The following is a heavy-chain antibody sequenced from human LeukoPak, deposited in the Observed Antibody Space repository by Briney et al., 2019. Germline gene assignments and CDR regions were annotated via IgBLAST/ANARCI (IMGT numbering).Heavy chain of an antibody. CDR3: AGGIQAGNYFDL. Sequence: PGGSLRLSCAASGFSLNNKYMSWVRQAPGKGLEWVSSIYSGGTTFYSDSVKGRLTISSDNYKNNLYLQMNNLRAEDTAVYYCAGGIQAGNYFDLWGQGTLVTVSS. J-gene: IGHJ5*02. CDR2: IYSGGTT. V-gene: IGHV3-53*01. CDR1: GFSLNNKY.